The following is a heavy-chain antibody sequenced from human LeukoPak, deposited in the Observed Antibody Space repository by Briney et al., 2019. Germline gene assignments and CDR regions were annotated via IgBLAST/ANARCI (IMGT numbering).Heavy chain of an antibody. CDR1: GGSFSGYY. J-gene: IGHJ4*02. CDR2: INHSGST. V-gene: IGHV4-34*01. D-gene: IGHD3-22*01. CDR3: ARGYYDSSGRFDY. Sequence: SEPLSLTCAVYGGSFSGYYWSWIRQPPGKGLEWIGEINHSGSTNYNPSLKSRVTISVDTSKNQFSLKLSSVTAADTAVYYCARGYYDSSGRFDYWGQGTLVTVSS.